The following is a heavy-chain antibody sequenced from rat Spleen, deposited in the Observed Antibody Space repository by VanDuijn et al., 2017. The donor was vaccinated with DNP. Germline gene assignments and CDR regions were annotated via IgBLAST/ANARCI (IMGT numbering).Heavy chain of an antibody. Sequence: EVKLVESGGGLVQPGRSLKLSCAASGFNFNDYWMGWVRQAPGKGLEWIGEINKDSRTKKYIPSLKDKFTIPRDNAQKTLDLQKNKLGSEDTAIYYCVREKFGVDYWGQGVMVTVSS. CDR2: INKDSRTK. CDR1: GFNFNDYW. V-gene: IGHV4-2*01. J-gene: IGHJ2*01. D-gene: IGHD4-3*01. CDR3: VREKFGVDY.